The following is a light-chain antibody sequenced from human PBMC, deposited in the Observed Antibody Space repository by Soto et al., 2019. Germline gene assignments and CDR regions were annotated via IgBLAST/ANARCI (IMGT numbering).Light chain of an antibody. Sequence: QLVLTQPPSASGTPGQRITISCSGSSSNIGSHTVNWHQQVPGTAPKLLIYRNNERPSGVPDRFSGSKSGTSASLAISGLQSGDEADYYCAAWDDSLNGVIFGGGTKVTVL. CDR3: AAWDDSLNGVI. CDR2: RNN. V-gene: IGLV1-44*01. J-gene: IGLJ2*01. CDR1: SSNIGSHT.